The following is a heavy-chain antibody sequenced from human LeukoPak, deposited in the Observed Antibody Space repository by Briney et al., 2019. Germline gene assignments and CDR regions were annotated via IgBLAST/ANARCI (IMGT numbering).Heavy chain of an antibody. Sequence: PGGPLRLSCAASGFALSSHWMTWVRQVPGRGPEWVANVNRDGSETYYLDPVKGRFTISKDNAKNSLYLQMNSLRAEDTALYHCARNNGMDVWGQGTTVIVSS. CDR3: ARNNGMDV. J-gene: IGHJ6*02. CDR2: VNRDGSET. V-gene: IGHV3-7*03. CDR1: GFALSSHW.